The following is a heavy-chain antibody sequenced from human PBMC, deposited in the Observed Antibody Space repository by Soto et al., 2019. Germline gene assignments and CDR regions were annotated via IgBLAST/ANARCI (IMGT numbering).Heavy chain of an antibody. D-gene: IGHD2-21*01. Sequence: QVQLVESGGGVVQPGRSLRLSCAASGFTFSSYGMHWVRQAPGKGLEWVAVIWYDGSNKYYADSVKGRFTISRDNSKNTLYLQMNSLRAEDTAVYYCARGGLWGYYYYMDVWGKGTTVTVSS. CDR1: GFTFSSYG. CDR3: ARGGLWGYYYYMDV. CDR2: IWYDGSNK. J-gene: IGHJ6*03. V-gene: IGHV3-33*01.